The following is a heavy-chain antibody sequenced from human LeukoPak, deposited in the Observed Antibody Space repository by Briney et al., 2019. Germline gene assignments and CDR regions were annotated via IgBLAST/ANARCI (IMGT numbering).Heavy chain of an antibody. D-gene: IGHD3-3*01. J-gene: IGHJ6*02. V-gene: IGHV3-7*01. CDR2: IKQDGSEK. CDR3: ARDIRFLEWLPPQAYYYGMDV. Sequence: GESLRLSCAASGFTFSSYWMSWVRQAPGKGLEWVANIKQDGSEKYYVDSVKGRFTISRDNAKNSLYLQMNSLRAEDTAVYYCARDIRFLEWLPPQAYYYGMDVWGQGTTVTVSS. CDR1: GFTFSSYW.